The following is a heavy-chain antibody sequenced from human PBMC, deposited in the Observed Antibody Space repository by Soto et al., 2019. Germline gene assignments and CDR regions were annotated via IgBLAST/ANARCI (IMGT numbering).Heavy chain of an antibody. Sequence: PGGSLRLSCAASGFTFSSYWMHWVRQAPGKGLVWVSSINSDGSSTSCADSVKGRFTISRDNAKNTLYLQMNSLRAEDTAVYYCARMVRGTLGYWGQGTLVTVSS. D-gene: IGHD3-10*01. V-gene: IGHV3-74*01. J-gene: IGHJ4*02. CDR3: ARMVRGTLGY. CDR1: GFTFSSYW. CDR2: INSDGSST.